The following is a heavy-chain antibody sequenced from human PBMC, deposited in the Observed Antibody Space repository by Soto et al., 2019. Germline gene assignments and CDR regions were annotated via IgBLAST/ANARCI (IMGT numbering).Heavy chain of an antibody. D-gene: IGHD4-17*01. CDR2: IKSKTDGGKT. Sequence: GGSLRLSCAASGFTFSNAWMSWVRQAPGKGLEWVGRIKSKTDGGKTDYTAPVKDRFTISRDDSKNTLYLQMNSLKTEDTAVYYCATGAYGDYVSDYWGQGTLVTVSS. J-gene: IGHJ4*01. CDR3: ATGAYGDYVSDY. V-gene: IGHV3-15*01. CDR1: GFTFSNAW.